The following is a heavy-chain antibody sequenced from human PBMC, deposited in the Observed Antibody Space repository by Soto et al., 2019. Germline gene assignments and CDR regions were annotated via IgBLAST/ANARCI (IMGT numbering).Heavy chain of an antibody. CDR1: GFTFSSYA. J-gene: IGHJ4*02. CDR2: ISGSGGST. CDR3: AKTWDIVVVVAATLAEGFDY. D-gene: IGHD2-15*01. V-gene: IGHV3-23*01. Sequence: EVQLLESGGGLVQPGGSLRLSCAASGFTFSSYAMSWVRQAPGKGLEWVSAISGSGGSTYYADSVKGRFTISRDNSKNTLYLQMKSLRAEDTAVYYCAKTWDIVVVVAATLAEGFDYWGQGTLVTVSS.